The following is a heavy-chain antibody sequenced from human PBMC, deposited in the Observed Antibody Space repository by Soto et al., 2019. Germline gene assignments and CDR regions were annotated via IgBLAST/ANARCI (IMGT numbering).Heavy chain of an antibody. Sequence: ASVKVSCKVSGYTLTELSMHWVRQAPGKGLEWMGGFDPEDGETIYAQKFQGRVTMTEDTSTDTAYMELSSLRSEDTAVYYCATPLTGTIVVYYYYYGMDVWDQGTTVTVSS. D-gene: IGHD1-7*01. CDR2: FDPEDGET. CDR1: GYTLTELS. J-gene: IGHJ6*02. V-gene: IGHV1-24*01. CDR3: ATPLTGTIVVYYYYYGMDV.